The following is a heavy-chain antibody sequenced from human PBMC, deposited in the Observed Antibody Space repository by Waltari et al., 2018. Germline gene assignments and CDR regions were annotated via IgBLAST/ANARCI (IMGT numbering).Heavy chain of an antibody. Sequence: QVQLQESGPGLVKPSETLSLTCTIPGGAISYNYWTWIRQPAGGALESIGRSFPGGDTNYNPSLKSRVAMSIDTSNNQVSLKLSSVTAADTAIYYCARERGLYDHTYHYYMDIWGIGTAVTVAS. J-gene: IGHJ6*03. D-gene: IGHD3-22*01. CDR1: GGAISYNY. CDR3: ARERGLYDHTYHYYMDI. CDR2: SFPGGDT. V-gene: IGHV4-4*07.